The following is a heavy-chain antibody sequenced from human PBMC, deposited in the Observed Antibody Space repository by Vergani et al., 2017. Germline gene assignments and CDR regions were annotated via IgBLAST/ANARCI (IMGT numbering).Heavy chain of an antibody. Sequence: QVQLEESGGGVVQPGRSLRLSCAGSGFTLSSHAMHWVRQAPGKGLEWVAFIWYDGSKEYYADSVKGRFTISRDNSKNTLYLQMNNLRAADTAVYYRARSGYCAHGVCYMTYYYYMDVWGNGTAVTVSS. J-gene: IGHJ6*03. CDR2: IWYDGSKE. CDR3: ARSGYCAHGVCYMTYYYYMDV. D-gene: IGHD2-8*01. CDR1: GFTLSSHA. V-gene: IGHV3-33*01.